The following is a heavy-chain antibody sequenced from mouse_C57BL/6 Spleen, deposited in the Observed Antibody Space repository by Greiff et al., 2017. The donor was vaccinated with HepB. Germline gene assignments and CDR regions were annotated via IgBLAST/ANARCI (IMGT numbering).Heavy chain of an antibody. CDR2: ISDGGSYT. J-gene: IGHJ2*01. D-gene: IGHD1-1*01. Sequence: EVQLVESGGGLVKPGGSLKLSCAASGFTFSSYAMSWVRQTPEKRLEWVATISDGGSYTYYPDNVKGRFTISRDNAKNNLYLQMSHLKSEDTAMYYGARGITTVVAGNYFDYWGQGTTLTVSS. CDR3: ARGITTVVAGNYFDY. V-gene: IGHV5-4*01. CDR1: GFTFSSYA.